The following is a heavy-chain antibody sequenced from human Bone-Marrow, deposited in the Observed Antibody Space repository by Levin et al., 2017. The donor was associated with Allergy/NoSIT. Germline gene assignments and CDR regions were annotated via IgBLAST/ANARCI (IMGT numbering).Heavy chain of an antibody. Sequence: GGSLRLSCAGSRFTFSSYTMQWVRQSPGKGLEWVALITYDGRNKQYADSVKGRFVVSRDNSKKTLFLQMRSLTVEDTATYYCAVYYRGSGSAYFFDSWGQGSLVTVSS. CDR1: RFTFSSYT. D-gene: IGHD3-10*01. J-gene: IGHJ4*02. CDR3: AVYYRGSGSAYFFDS. CDR2: ITYDGRNK. V-gene: IGHV3-30*03.